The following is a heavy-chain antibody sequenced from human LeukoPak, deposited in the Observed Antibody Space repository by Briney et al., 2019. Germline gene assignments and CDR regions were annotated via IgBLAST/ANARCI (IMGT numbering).Heavy chain of an antibody. D-gene: IGHD3-10*01. CDR2: IVVCSGNT. J-gene: IGHJ6*03. CDR1: VFTFTSSA. Sequence: SVNVSCKASVFTFTSSAVQWVRQARGQRLEWIGWIVVCSGNTNYAHKFQERVTITRDMSTSTAYMELSSLRSEDTAVYYCAAPRGYYGSGSNYYYYMDVWGKGTTVTVSS. CDR3: AAPRGYYGSGSNYYYYMDV. V-gene: IGHV1-58*01.